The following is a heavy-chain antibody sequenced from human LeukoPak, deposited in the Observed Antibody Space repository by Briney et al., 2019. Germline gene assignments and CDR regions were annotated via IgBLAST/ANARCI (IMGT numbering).Heavy chain of an antibody. CDR3: VKGGQRYDFWRFDY. V-gene: IGHV3-23*01. D-gene: IGHD3-3*01. CDR2: ISGSGGST. Sequence: PGGSLTLSCAVSGVNFSDYAMNWVRLAPGTGLQWVSSISGSGGSTYYADSVKGRFSISRDNSKNTLSLQMNSLRAEDTALYYCVKGGQRYDFWRFDYWGQGTVVTVSS. J-gene: IGHJ4*02. CDR1: GVNFSDYA.